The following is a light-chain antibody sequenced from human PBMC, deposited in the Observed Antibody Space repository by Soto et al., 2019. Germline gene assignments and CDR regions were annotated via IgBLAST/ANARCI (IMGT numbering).Light chain of an antibody. J-gene: IGKJ1*01. CDR3: QKYYSAPET. CDR2: AAS. CDR1: QGISSY. V-gene: IGKV1-27*01. Sequence: DIQMTQSPSSLSASVGDRVTITCRASQGISSYLAWYQQKPGKVTKVLIYAASTLHSGVPSRFSGSGSGTEFTLTISNVQPEDVATYYCQKYYSAPETFGQGTKVEIK.